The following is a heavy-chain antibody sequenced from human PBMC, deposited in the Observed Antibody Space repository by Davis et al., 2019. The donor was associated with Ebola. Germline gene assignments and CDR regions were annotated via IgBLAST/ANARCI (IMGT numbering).Heavy chain of an antibody. CDR3: AKTNPGLGGFFDY. CDR1: DFGFSSYL. V-gene: IGHV3-23*01. Sequence: GESLKISCAASDFGFSSYLMSWVRQTPGKGLEWVSSISGTSGTTYYADSVKGRFTISRDNSKNTLYLQMNSLRAEDTAVYYCAKTNPGLGGFFDYWGQGSLVTVSS. D-gene: IGHD3/OR15-3a*01. CDR2: ISGTSGTT. J-gene: IGHJ4*02.